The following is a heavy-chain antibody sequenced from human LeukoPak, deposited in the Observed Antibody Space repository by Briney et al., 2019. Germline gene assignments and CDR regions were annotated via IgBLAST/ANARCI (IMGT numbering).Heavy chain of an antibody. V-gene: IGHV3-53*01. CDR1: GFTVSSNY. CDR2: LYSGGNT. D-gene: IGHD3-22*01. CDR3: ARDDTMTDAFDI. J-gene: IGHJ3*02. Sequence: GGSLRLSCAVSGFTVSSNYMSWVRQAPGKGLEWVSVLYSGGNTYYADSVKGRFTISRDNSKNTLYLQMNSLRAEDTAVYYCARDDTMTDAFDIWGQGTMVTVSS.